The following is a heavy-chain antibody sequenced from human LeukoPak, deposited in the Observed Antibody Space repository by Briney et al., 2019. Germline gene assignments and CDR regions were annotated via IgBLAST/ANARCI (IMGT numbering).Heavy chain of an antibody. Sequence: GSSVKVSCKASGGTFSSYAISWVRQAPGQGLEWMGGIIPIFGTANYAQKFQGRVTITADISTSTAYMELSSLRSEDTAVYYCARDRGSYGLGRMDVWGKGTTVTVSS. D-gene: IGHD5-18*01. V-gene: IGHV1-69*06. CDR3: ARDRGSYGLGRMDV. CDR1: GGTFSSYA. CDR2: IIPIFGTA. J-gene: IGHJ6*04.